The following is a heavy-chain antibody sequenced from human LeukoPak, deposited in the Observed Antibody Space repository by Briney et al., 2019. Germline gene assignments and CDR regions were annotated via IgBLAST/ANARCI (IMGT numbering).Heavy chain of an antibody. V-gene: IGHV4-61*01. Sequence: SETLSLTCTVSGGSVSSGSYYWSWIRQPPGKGLEWIGYIYYSGSTNYNPSLKSRVTISVDTSKNQFSLKLSSVTAADTAVYYCARDRGGYSSSVFFDSWGQGTLVTVSS. J-gene: IGHJ4*02. CDR1: GGSVSSGSYY. CDR2: IYYSGST. CDR3: ARDRGGYSSSVFFDS. D-gene: IGHD6-13*01.